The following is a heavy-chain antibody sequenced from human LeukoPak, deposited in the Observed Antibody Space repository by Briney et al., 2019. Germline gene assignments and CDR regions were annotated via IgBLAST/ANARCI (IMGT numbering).Heavy chain of an antibody. CDR1: GFTFSSYS. Sequence: PGGSLRLSCAASGFTFSSYSMNWVRQAPGKGLEWVSFISTSSSYIHSADSVKGRFTISRDNAENSLYLQMNSLRAEDTAVYYCARVLCRRSVGTNGVCATVSGFDYWGQGTLVTVSS. CDR2: ISTSSSYI. J-gene: IGHJ4*02. V-gene: IGHV3-21*01. D-gene: IGHD2-8*01. CDR3: ARVLCRRSVGTNGVCATVSGFDY.